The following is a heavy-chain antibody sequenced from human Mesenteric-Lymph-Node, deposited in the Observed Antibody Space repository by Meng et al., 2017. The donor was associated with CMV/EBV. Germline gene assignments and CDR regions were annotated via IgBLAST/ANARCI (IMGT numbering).Heavy chain of an antibody. Sequence: KVSCQASAYTSTGYFLHWLRQAPGHGLEWMGWINTNAGNPTYTQGFTGRFVFSLDTSVNTAYLQISSLKAEDTAVYYCAREGWSDPWGQGTLVTVSS. CDR1: AYTSTGYF. CDR2: INTNAGNP. CDR3: AREGWSDP. V-gene: IGHV7-4-1*02. J-gene: IGHJ5*02.